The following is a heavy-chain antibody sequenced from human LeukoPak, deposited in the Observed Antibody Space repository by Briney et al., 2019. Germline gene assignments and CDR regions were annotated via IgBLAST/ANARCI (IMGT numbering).Heavy chain of an antibody. CDR1: GFTFSSYS. CDR2: ISSSSSYI. J-gene: IGHJ4*02. Sequence: GGSLRLSCAASGFTFSSYSMNWVRQAPGKGLEWVSSISSSSSYIYYADSVKGRFTISRDNSKNTLFLEMNSLRAEDTAVYYCAKDTYSSSPYYFDYWGQGTLVTVSS. V-gene: IGHV3-21*04. CDR3: AKDTYSSSPYYFDY. D-gene: IGHD6-6*01.